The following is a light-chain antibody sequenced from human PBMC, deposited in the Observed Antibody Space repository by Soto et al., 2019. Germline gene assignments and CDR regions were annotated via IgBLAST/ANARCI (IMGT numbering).Light chain of an antibody. CDR2: GAS. CDR1: QGVSSSY. CDR3: QQYGGTPPIT. V-gene: IGKV3-20*01. J-gene: IGKJ5*01. Sequence: EIVLTQSPGTLSLSPGEGATLSCRASQGVSSSYLAWYQQKPGQAPRFLIYGASSRATGIPDRFSGSGSGTDFTLTISRLEPEDFAVYYCQQYGGTPPITFGQGTRLEIK.